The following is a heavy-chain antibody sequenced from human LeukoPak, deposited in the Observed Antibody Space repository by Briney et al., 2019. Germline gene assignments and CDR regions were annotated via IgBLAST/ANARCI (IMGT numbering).Heavy chain of an antibody. J-gene: IGHJ6*03. D-gene: IGHD3-22*01. V-gene: IGHV4-4*07. Sequence: SETLSLTCIVSGGSISTYYWSWIRQPAGKGLEWIGRVYTSGSTNYNPSLKSRVTISVDTSKNQFSLKLSSVTAADTAVYYCARCVHYYDSSGYLMGYYYYYYMDVWGKGTTVTVSS. CDR1: GGSISTYY. CDR3: ARCVHYYDSSGYLMGYYYYYYMDV. CDR2: VYTSGST.